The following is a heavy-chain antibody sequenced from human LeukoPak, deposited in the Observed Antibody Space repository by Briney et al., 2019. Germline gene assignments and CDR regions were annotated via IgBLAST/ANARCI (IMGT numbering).Heavy chain of an antibody. V-gene: IGHV3-33*01. Sequence: GSSLRLSCAASGFTFSTYGMHWVRQAPGKGLEWVADIWYDGSNKYYADSAKGRFTISRDNSKNTLYLQMNSLRAEDTAVYYCARAIRGSYYDYWGQGTLVTVSS. D-gene: IGHD1-26*01. CDR1: GFTFSTYG. J-gene: IGHJ4*02. CDR3: ARAIRGSYYDY. CDR2: IWYDGSNK.